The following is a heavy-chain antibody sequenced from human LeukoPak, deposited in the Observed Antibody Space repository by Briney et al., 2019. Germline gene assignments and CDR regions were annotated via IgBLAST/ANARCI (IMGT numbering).Heavy chain of an antibody. Sequence: SETLSLTCTVSGGSISSGGYSWSWIRQPPGKGLEWIGYIYHSGSTYYNPSLKSRVTISVDRSKNQFSLKLSSVTAADTAVYYCARGTYYYDSSGYYFDYWGQGTLVTVSS. V-gene: IGHV4-30-2*01. CDR1: GGSISSGGYS. J-gene: IGHJ4*02. CDR2: IYHSGST. CDR3: ARGTYYYDSSGYYFDY. D-gene: IGHD3-22*01.